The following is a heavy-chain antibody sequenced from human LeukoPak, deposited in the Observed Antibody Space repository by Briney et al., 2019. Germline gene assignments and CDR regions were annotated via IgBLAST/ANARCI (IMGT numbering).Heavy chain of an antibody. Sequence: SVKVSCKASGGTFSSYAISWVRQAPGQGLEWMGGIIPIFGTANYAQKFQGRVTITADESTSTAYMELSSLRSEDTAVYYCAVSTDGGSSSWYGHGLHAFDIWGQGTMVTVSS. J-gene: IGHJ3*02. CDR3: AVSTDGGSSSWYGHGLHAFDI. D-gene: IGHD6-13*01. V-gene: IGHV1-69*13. CDR1: GGTFSSYA. CDR2: IIPIFGTA.